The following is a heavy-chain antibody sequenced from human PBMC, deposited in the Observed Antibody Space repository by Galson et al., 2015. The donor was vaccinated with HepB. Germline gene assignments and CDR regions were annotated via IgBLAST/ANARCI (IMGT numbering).Heavy chain of an antibody. CDR1: GYSFTSYW. Sequence: QSGAEVKKPGESLKISCKGSGYSFTSYWIGWVRQMPGKGLEWMGIIYPGDSDTRYSPSFQGQVTISADKSISTAYLQWSSLKASDTAMYYCARLEIPSYDYVWGSYRYGGYAFDIWGQGTMVTVSS. J-gene: IGHJ3*02. CDR2: IYPGDSDT. V-gene: IGHV5-51*01. CDR3: ARLEIPSYDYVWGSYRYGGYAFDI. D-gene: IGHD3-16*02.